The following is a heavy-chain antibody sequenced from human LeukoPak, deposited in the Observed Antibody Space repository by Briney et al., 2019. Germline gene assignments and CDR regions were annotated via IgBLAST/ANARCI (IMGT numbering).Heavy chain of an antibody. CDR2: IYSGGNT. Sequence: GGSLRLSCTVSGFTVSSNSMSWVRQAPGKGLEWVSFIYSGGNTHYSDSVKGRFTISRDNSKNTLYLQMNSLRAEDTAVYYCARVRDGFGEYYYFYYMDVWGKGTTVTISS. CDR3: ARVRDGFGEYYYFYYMDV. V-gene: IGHV3-53*01. CDR1: GFTVSSNS. J-gene: IGHJ6*03. D-gene: IGHD3-10*01.